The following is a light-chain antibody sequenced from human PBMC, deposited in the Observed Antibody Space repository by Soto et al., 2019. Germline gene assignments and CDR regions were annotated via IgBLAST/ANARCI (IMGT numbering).Light chain of an antibody. CDR3: NSYTTSSTWV. V-gene: IGLV2-14*01. CDR1: TSDVGAYKS. Sequence: QSALTQPASVSGSPGQSITISCTGTTSDVGAYKSVSWYQQHPGKAPKLMIYEVTNRPSGVSDRFSGSKSGNTASLTISGLQPEDEADYYCNSYTTSSTWVFGGGTKLTVL. J-gene: IGLJ3*02. CDR2: EVT.